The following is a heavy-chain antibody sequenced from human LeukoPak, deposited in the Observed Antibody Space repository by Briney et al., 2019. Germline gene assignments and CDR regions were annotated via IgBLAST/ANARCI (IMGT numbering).Heavy chain of an antibody. CDR2: IYYSGST. Sequence: PSETLSLTCTVSGGSISSSSYYWGWIRQPPGKGLEWIGSIYYSGSTYYNPSLKSRVTISVDTSKNQFSLKLSSVTATDTAVYYCAVFWSGYYTQSYFDYWGQGTLVTVSS. CDR3: AVFWSGYYTQSYFDY. D-gene: IGHD3-3*01. CDR1: GGSISSSSYY. V-gene: IGHV4-39*01. J-gene: IGHJ4*02.